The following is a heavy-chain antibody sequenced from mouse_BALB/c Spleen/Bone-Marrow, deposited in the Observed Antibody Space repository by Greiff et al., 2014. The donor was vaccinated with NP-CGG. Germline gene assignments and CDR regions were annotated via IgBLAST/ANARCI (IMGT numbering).Heavy chain of an antibody. CDR1: GFSLTSYG. D-gene: IGHD1-2*01. CDR3: SRITTATGAMDY. Sequence: VQLQQSGPGLVAPSQSLSITCTVSGFSLTSYGVHWVRQPPGKGPEWLGVIWADGSTNYNSALMSRLSISKDNSKSQVFLKMNSLQTDDTAMYYCSRITTATGAMDYWGQGTSVTVSS. CDR2: IWADGST. J-gene: IGHJ4*01. V-gene: IGHV2-9*02.